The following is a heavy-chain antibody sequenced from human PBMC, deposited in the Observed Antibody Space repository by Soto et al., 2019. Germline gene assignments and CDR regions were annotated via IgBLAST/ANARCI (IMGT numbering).Heavy chain of an antibody. CDR2: ISYDGSDK. CDR3: AKDTGADY. V-gene: IGHV3-30*18. J-gene: IGHJ4*02. D-gene: IGHD3-10*01. CDR1: GFTFSSYD. Sequence: QVQLVESGGGVVQPGRSLRLSCAASGFTFSSYDMYWVRQAPGKGLEWVAGISYDGSDKFYGDSVKGRFTISRDNSKNILYVQMNSLRSEDTVVYYCAKDTGADYWGQGTVVTVSA.